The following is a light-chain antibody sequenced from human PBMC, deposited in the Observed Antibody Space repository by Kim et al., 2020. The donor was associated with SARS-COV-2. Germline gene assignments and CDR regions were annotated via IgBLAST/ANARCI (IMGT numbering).Light chain of an antibody. V-gene: IGLV1-40*01. J-gene: IGLJ2*01. CDR2: GNN. Sequence: QSVLTQPASVSGAPGQRVTISCTGNDPNIGANYDVHWYQQHPGAAPKLLIYGNNNRPSGVRGRFSGSKSAASASLAITGLQAGDEAHYFCQSYDDNIRGWIFGGGTPADRP. CDR1: DPNIGANYD. CDR3: QSYDDNIRGWI.